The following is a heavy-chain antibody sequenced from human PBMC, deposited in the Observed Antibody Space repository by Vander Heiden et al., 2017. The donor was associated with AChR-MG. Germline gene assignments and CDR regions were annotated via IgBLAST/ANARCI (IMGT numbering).Heavy chain of an antibody. Sequence: QVQLVQSGAEVKKPGASVKVSCKASGYTFTGYYMHWVRQAPGQGLEWMGWINPNSGGTNYAQKFQGRVTMTRDTSISTAYMELSRLRSDDTAVYYCARDQGSSGWYPNFKYYFDYWGQGTLVTVSS. CDR2: INPNSGGT. CDR3: ARDQGSSGWYPNFKYYFDY. J-gene: IGHJ4*02. V-gene: IGHV1-2*02. D-gene: IGHD6-19*01. CDR1: GYTFTGYY.